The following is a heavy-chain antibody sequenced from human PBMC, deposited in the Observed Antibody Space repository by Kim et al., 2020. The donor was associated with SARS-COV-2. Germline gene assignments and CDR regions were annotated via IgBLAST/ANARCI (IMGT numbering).Heavy chain of an antibody. V-gene: IGHV3-23*01. Sequence: GGSLRLSCAASGFTFSSYAMSWVRQAPGKGLEWVSAISGSGGSTYYADSVKGRFTISRDNSKNTLYLQMNSLRAEDTAVYYCAKFWRAPVVPAAPDAFDIWGQGTMVTVSS. D-gene: IGHD2-2*01. CDR1: GFTFSSYA. CDR3: AKFWRAPVVPAAPDAFDI. J-gene: IGHJ3*02. CDR2: ISGSGGST.